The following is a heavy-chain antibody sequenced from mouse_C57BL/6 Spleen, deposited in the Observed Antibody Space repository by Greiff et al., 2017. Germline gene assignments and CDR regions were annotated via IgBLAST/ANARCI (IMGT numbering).Heavy chain of an antibody. Sequence: QVQLQQPGAELVMPGASVKLSCKASGYTFTSYWMHWVKQRPGQGLEWIGEIDPSDSYTNYNQKFKGKSTLTVDKSSSTAYMQLSSLISEDSAVYYCARYYDYSMDYWGQGTSVTVSS. J-gene: IGHJ4*01. CDR3: ARYYDYSMDY. CDR2: IDPSDSYT. CDR1: GYTFTSYW. V-gene: IGHV1-69*01. D-gene: IGHD1-1*01.